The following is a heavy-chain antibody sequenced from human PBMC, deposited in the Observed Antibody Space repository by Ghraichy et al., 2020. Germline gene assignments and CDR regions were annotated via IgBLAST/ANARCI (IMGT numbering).Heavy chain of an antibody. D-gene: IGHD6-19*01. V-gene: IGHV4-31*03. J-gene: IGHJ4*02. CDR2: IYYSGST. CDR3: ARGGLKHYFAY. Sequence: SQTLSLTCTVSGASISSGGYYWNWIRQHPGKGLEWIGHIYYSGSTYYNPSLQSRVTISVDTSKNLISLRLYSVTAADTAVYYCARGGLKHYFAYWGQGALVTVSS. CDR1: GASISSGGYY.